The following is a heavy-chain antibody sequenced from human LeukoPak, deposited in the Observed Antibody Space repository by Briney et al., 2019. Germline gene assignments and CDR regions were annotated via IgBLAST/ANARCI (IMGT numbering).Heavy chain of an antibody. V-gene: IGHV3-33*01. CDR1: GFTFSSYG. D-gene: IGHD3-3*01. J-gene: IGHJ4*02. CDR2: IWYDGSNK. CDR3: ARDRADFWSGPFFDY. Sequence: PGRSLRLSCAASGFTFSSYGVHWVRQAPGKGLEWVAVIWYDGSNKYYADSVKGRFTISRDNSKNTLYLQMNSLRAEDTAVYYCARDRADFWSGPFFDYWGQGTLVTVSS.